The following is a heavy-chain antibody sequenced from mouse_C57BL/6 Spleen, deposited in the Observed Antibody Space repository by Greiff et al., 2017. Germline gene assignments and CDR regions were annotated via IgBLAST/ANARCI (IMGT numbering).Heavy chain of an antibody. CDR3: ARGGYDYDGYYAMDY. J-gene: IGHJ4*01. Sequence: EVQVVESGGGLVKPGGSLKLSCAASGFTFSSYAMSWVRQTPEKRLEWVATISDGGSYTYYPDNVKGRFTISRDNAKNNLYLQMSHLKSEDTAMYYCARGGYDYDGYYAMDYWGQGTSVTVSS. CDR2: ISDGGSYT. D-gene: IGHD2-4*01. V-gene: IGHV5-4*01. CDR1: GFTFSSYA.